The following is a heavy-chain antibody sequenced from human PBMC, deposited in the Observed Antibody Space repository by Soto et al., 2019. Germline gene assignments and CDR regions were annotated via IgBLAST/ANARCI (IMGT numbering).Heavy chain of an antibody. CDR1: GGSISSYY. J-gene: IGHJ6*03. V-gene: IGHV4-59*01. CDR2: IYYSGST. Sequence: PSETLSLTCTVSGGSISSYYWSWIRQPPGRGLEWIGYIYYSGSTNYNPSLKSRVTISVDTSKNQFSLKLSSVTAADTAVYYCARAYDFWSGYNIEKIWPHPWIYYYYMDVWGKGTTVTVSS. D-gene: IGHD3-3*01. CDR3: ARAYDFWSGYNIEKIWPHPWIYYYYMDV.